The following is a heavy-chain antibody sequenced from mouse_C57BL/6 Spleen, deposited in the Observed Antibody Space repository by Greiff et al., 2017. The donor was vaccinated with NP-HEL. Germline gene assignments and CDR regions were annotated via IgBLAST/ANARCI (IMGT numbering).Heavy chain of an antibody. CDR1: GYTFTGYW. D-gene: IGHD1-1*01. J-gene: IGHJ3*01. CDR3: ARGDYGSRSWFAD. CDR2: ILPGSGST. V-gene: IGHV1-9*01. Sequence: VQLQQSGAELMKPGASVKLSCKATGYTFTGYWIEWVKQRPGHGLEWIGEILPGSGSTNYNAKFKGKATFTADTSSNTAYMQISSLTTEDSAIYYCARGDYGSRSWFADWGQGTLVTVSA.